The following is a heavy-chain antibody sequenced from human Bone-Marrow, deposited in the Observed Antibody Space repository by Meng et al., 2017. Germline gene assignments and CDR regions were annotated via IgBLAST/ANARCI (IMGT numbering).Heavy chain of an antibody. Sequence: ERRLVKAGGGLERPGASLRLSCVASGLSFTDAWMSWVRQAPGKGLEWVGRIKRNSDGRTIDYAAPVKGRFTIPREDAKNTLYLQMDSLITEDTAVYFCATGAAAADHWGQGTLVTVSS. CDR2: IKRNSDGRTI. CDR1: GLSFTDAW. V-gene: IGHV3-15*01. D-gene: IGHD6-13*01. CDR3: ATGAAAADH. J-gene: IGHJ4*02.